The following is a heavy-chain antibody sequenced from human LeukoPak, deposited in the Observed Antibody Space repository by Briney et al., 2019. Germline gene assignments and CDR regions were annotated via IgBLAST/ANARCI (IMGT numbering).Heavy chain of an antibody. CDR3: ARGRYDILTGYYRGYYYYGMDV. CDR2: IHSSSRFI. J-gene: IGHJ6*02. Sequence: PGGSRRLYRAASGLTFSTYAMSRDRQAPRKGLEGDSSIHSSSRFIYYADSVKGRFTISRDNAKNSLYLQMNSLRAEDTAVYYCARGRYDILTGYYRGYYYYGMDVWGQGTTVTVSS. V-gene: IGHV3-21*01. D-gene: IGHD3-9*01. CDR1: GLTFSTYA.